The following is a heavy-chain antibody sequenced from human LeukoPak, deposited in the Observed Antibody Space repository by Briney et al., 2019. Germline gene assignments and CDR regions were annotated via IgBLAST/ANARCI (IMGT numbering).Heavy chain of an antibody. CDR2: VKEDGSEK. D-gene: IGHD3-22*01. Sequence: PGGSLRLSCVASGFTFSNYWMSWVRQAPGKGLEWVANVKEDGSEKYYVDSVKGLFTISRDNAKNSLYLQMNSLRAEDTAVYYCARDDSTGYLYFDHWGQGTLVTVSS. V-gene: IGHV3-7*05. CDR3: ARDDSTGYLYFDH. CDR1: GFTFSNYW. J-gene: IGHJ4*02.